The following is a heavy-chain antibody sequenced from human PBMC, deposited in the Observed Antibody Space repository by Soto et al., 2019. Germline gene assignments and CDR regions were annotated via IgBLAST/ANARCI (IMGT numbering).Heavy chain of an antibody. J-gene: IGHJ4*02. Sequence: GGSLRLSCAASGFTFSGSAMHWVRQPSGQGLEWVGRIRSRADGYATAYAASVQGRFTFSRDDSKNTAYLQMNNLKTEDTAVYYCTRIYCSSTSCHVYWGQGTLVT. CDR2: IRSRADGYAT. CDR3: TRIYCSSTSCHVY. CDR1: GFTFSGSA. D-gene: IGHD2-2*01. V-gene: IGHV3-73*01.